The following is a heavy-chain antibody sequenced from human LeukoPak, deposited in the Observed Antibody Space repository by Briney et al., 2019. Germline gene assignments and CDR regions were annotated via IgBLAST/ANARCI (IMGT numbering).Heavy chain of an antibody. V-gene: IGHV1-2*02. Sequence: SVKVSCKASGGTFSSYAISWVRQPPGQGLEWMGWINPNSGGTNYAQKFQGRVTMTRDTSISTAYMELSRLRSDDTAVYYCARDSSSWYVDYWGQGTLVTVSS. J-gene: IGHJ4*02. CDR3: ARDSSSWYVDY. CDR2: INPNSGGT. D-gene: IGHD6-13*01. CDR1: GGTFSSYA.